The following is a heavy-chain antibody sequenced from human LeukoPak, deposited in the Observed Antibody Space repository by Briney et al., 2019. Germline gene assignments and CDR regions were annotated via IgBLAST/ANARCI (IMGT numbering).Heavy chain of an antibody. D-gene: IGHD3-3*01. CDR3: ARFLEWLYYFDY. CDR1: GVSISSYY. CDR2: IYYSGST. Sequence: SETLSLTCTVSGVSISSYYWSWIRQPPGKGLEWIGYIYYSGSTNYNPSLKSRVTISVDTSKNQFSLKLSSVTAADTAVYYCARFLEWLYYFDYWGQGTLVTVSS. V-gene: IGHV4-59*12. J-gene: IGHJ4*02.